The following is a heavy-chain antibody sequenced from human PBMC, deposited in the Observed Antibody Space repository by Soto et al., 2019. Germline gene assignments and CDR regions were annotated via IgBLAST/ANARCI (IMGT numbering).Heavy chain of an antibody. J-gene: IGHJ4*02. Sequence: RSLTCAVSGYSINSDYYWGWIRQPPGKGLEWIGSVDHSGRTYYSPSLRSRLTIFLDTSKNQFSLRLTSVTAADTAMYFCAKKGYYPSGKINLFDSWGPGTLVTVS. D-gene: IGHD3-10*01. CDR1: GYSINSDYY. CDR3: AKKGYYPSGKINLFDS. CDR2: VDHSGRT. V-gene: IGHV4-38-2*01.